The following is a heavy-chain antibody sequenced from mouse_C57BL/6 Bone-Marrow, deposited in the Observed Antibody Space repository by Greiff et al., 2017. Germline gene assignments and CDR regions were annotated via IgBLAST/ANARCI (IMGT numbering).Heavy chain of an antibody. CDR2: IDPSDSYT. CDR1: GYTFTSYW. D-gene: IGHD1-1*01. CDR3: ARDSYYYGSSLFAY. Sequence: QVQLQQPGAELVMPGASVKLSCKASGYTFTSYWMHWVKQRPGQGLEWIGEIDPSDSYTNYNQKCKGKSTLTVDKSSSTAYMQLSSLTSEDSAVYYCARDSYYYGSSLFAYWGQGTLVTVSA. J-gene: IGHJ3*01. V-gene: IGHV1-69*01.